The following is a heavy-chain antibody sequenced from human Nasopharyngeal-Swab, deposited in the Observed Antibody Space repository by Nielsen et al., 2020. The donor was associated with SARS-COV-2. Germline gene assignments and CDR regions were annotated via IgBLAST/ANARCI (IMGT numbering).Heavy chain of an antibody. CDR2: ISYDGSNK. V-gene: IGHV3-30*04. J-gene: IGHJ6*03. CDR3: ARGRGYEPEEYYYMDV. CDR1: GFTFSSYA. Sequence: GESLKISCAASGFTFSSYAMHWVRQAPGKGPEWVAVISYDGSNKYYADSVKGRFTISRDNSKNTLYLQMNSLRAEDTAVYYCARGRGYEPEEYYYMDVWGKGTTVTVSS. D-gene: IGHD1-1*01.